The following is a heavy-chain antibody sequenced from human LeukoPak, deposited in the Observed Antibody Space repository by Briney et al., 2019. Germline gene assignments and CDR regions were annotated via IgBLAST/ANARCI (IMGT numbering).Heavy chain of an antibody. V-gene: IGHV4-34*01. Sequence: SETLSLTCAVYGGSFSGYYWSWIRQPPGKGLEWIGEINHSGSTNYNPSLKSRVTISVDTSKNQFSLKLSSVTAADTAVYYCASPITMIVARKYAFDIWGQGTMVTVSS. CDR3: ASPITMIVARKYAFDI. CDR1: GGSFSGYY. J-gene: IGHJ3*02. D-gene: IGHD3-22*01. CDR2: INHSGST.